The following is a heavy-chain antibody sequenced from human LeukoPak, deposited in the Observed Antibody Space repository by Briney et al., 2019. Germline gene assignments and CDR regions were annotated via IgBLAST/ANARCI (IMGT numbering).Heavy chain of an antibody. V-gene: IGHV1-46*01. CDR1: GYTFTSYY. CDR2: INPSGGST. CDR3: AREGIAARLAVAYYFDY. Sequence: ASVKVSCKASGYTFTSYYMHWVRQAPGQGLEWMGIINPSGGSTSYAQMFQGRVTMTRDMSTSTVYMELSSLRSEDTAVYYCAREGIAARLAVAYYFDYWGQGTLVTVSS. J-gene: IGHJ4*02. D-gene: IGHD6-6*01.